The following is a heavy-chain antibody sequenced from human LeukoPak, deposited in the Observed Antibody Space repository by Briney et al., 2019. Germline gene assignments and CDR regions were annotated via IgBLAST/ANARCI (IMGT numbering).Heavy chain of an antibody. CDR2: ISYDGSNK. D-gene: IGHD3-16*01. J-gene: IGHJ4*02. CDR3: AKDERLYYDYVWGSSYLPN. CDR1: GFTFSSYG. Sequence: GRSLRLSCAASGFTFSSYGMHWVRQAPGKGLEWVAVISYDGSNKYYADSVKGRFTISRDNSKNTLYLQMNSLRAEDTAVYYCAKDERLYYDYVWGSSYLPNWGQGTLVTVSS. V-gene: IGHV3-30*18.